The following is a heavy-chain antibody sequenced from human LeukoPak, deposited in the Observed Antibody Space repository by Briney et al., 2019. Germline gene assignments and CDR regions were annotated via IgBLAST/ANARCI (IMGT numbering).Heavy chain of an antibody. J-gene: IGHJ3*01. CDR1: GYTFTSYA. CDR3: ARSVFMGADAFDF. Sequence: SVKVSCKASGYTFTSYAISWVRQPPGQGLEWMGGIIPIFGTANYAQKFQGRVTITADESTSTAYMELSSLRSEDTAVYYCARSVFMGADAFDFWGQGTMVTVSS. CDR2: IIPIFGTA. D-gene: IGHD1-26*01. V-gene: IGHV1-69*13.